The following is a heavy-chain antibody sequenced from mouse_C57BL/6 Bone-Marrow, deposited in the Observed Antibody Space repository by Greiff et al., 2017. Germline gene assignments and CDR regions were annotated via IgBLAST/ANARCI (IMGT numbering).Heavy chain of an antibody. CDR1: GYTFTDYY. D-gene: IGHD2-2*01. CDR2: IYPGSGNT. CDR3: DLLWLRRRDGAMDY. Sequence: QVHVKQSGAELVRPGASVKLSCKASGYTFTDYYINWVKQRPGQGLEWIARIYPGSGNTYYNEKFKGKATLTAEKSSSTAYMQLSSLTSEDSAVYFCDLLWLRRRDGAMDYWGQGTSVTVSS. V-gene: IGHV1-76*01. J-gene: IGHJ4*01.